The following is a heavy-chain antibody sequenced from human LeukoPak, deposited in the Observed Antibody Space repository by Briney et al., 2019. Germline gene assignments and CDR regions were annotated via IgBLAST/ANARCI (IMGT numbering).Heavy chain of an antibody. V-gene: IGHV3-30*02. CDR3: TKVRLLGALDDAFDV. CDR1: GFPFSSYA. Sequence: GGSLRLSCAASGFPFSSYAMHWVRQAPGKGLEWVAFIRHDGSNKYHSNSVQGRFTISRDNSRNTLYLQLNSLRPEDTAVYYCTKVRLLGALDDAFDVWGQGTMVTVSS. J-gene: IGHJ3*01. D-gene: IGHD7-27*01. CDR2: IRHDGSNK.